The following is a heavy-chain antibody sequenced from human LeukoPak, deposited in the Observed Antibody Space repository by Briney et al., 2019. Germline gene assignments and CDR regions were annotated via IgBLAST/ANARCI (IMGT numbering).Heavy chain of an antibody. Sequence: GGSLRLSCAASGFTFSSYDMSWVRQAPGKGLEWVSAISGSGGSTYYADSVKGRFTISRENSTNTLYLQMNSLRAEDTVVYYCAKLYSSSGPFDYWGQGTLVTVSS. CDR2: ISGSGGST. V-gene: IGHV3-23*01. D-gene: IGHD6-13*01. J-gene: IGHJ4*02. CDR3: AKLYSSSGPFDY. CDR1: GFTFSSYD.